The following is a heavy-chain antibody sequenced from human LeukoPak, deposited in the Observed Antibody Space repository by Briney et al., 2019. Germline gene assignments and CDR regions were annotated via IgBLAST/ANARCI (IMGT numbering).Heavy chain of an antibody. CDR1: GFTFSSYE. V-gene: IGHV3-48*03. J-gene: IGHJ4*02. CDR2: ISSSGSTI. CDR3: ARDTMAEDTAMAY. D-gene: IGHD5-18*01. Sequence: GGPLRLSCAASGFTFSSYEMYWVRQAPGKGLEWVSYISSSGSTIYYADSVKGRFTISRDNAKNSLYLQMNSLRAEDTAVYYCARDTMAEDTAMAYWGQGTLVTVSS.